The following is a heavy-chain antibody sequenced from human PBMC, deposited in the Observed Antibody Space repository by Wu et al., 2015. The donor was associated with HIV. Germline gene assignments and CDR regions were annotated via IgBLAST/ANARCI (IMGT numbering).Heavy chain of an antibody. CDR3: ARGGLLWFGESRDYFDY. V-gene: IGHV1-69*13. CDR1: GGTFSSYA. CDR2: IIPIFGTA. J-gene: IGHJ4*02. Sequence: QVQLVQSGAEVKKPGSSVKVSCKASGGTFSSYAISWVRQAPGQGLEWMGRIIPIFGTANYAQKFQGRVTITADESTSTAYMELSSLRSEDTAAYYCARGGLLWFGESRDYFDYWGQGTLVTVSS. D-gene: IGHD3-10*01.